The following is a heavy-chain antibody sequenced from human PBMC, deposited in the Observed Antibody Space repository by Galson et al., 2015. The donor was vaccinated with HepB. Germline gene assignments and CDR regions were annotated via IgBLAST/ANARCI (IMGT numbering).Heavy chain of an antibody. CDR3: AKGYGLFDS. CDR1: GFAFDSHA. D-gene: IGHD5-18*01. Sequence: SLRLSCAASGFAFDSHATSWVRQAPGRGLGWISGISGNGDSTFYADSVKGRFTVSRDNSNNMLYLQMNSLRAEDAGLYFCAKGYGLFDSWGQGILVTVPS. V-gene: IGHV3-23*01. CDR2: ISGNGDST. J-gene: IGHJ5*01.